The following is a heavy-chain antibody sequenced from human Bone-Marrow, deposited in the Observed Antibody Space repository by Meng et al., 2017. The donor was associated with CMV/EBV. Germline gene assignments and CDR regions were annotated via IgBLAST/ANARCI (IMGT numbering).Heavy chain of an antibody. CDR1: GFILSDYY. Sequence: LSLTCAASGFILSDYYMSWTRQAPGKGLEWISYIDSSGGKISYIDSVQGRFTISRDNAKNSVYLQMNSLRVEDSGVYYCARDRGAASGIWGQGTLVTVSS. V-gene: IGHV3-11*01. D-gene: IGHD3-10*01. J-gene: IGHJ4*02. CDR3: ARDRGAASGI. CDR2: IDSSGGKI.